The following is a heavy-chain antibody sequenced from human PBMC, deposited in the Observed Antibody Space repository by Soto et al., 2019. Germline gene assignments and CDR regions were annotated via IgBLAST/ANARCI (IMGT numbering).Heavy chain of an antibody. CDR2: INHSGST. CDR3: ARDKITGLFDY. Sequence: SETLSLTCAVYGGSFSGYYWTWIRQPPGTGLEWIGEINHSGSTNYNPPLKSRVTISVDTSKNQFSLKLTSVTAADTAVYYCARDKITGLFDYWGQGILVTVSS. V-gene: IGHV4-34*01. CDR1: GGSFSGYY. D-gene: IGHD2-8*02. J-gene: IGHJ4*02.